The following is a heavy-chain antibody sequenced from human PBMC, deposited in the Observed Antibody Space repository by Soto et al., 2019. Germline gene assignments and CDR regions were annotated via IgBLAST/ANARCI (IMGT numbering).Heavy chain of an antibody. Sequence: APVKVSCKASGFTFSNSAVQWVRQARGQRLEWMGWIVVGAGNTGYAQKFQGRVTMTRDTSITTAYMELSSLRSEDTAVYYCAMYYYDRSGYPGAFDIWGLGTMVTVSS. CDR2: IVVGAGNT. D-gene: IGHD3-22*01. V-gene: IGHV1-58*01. CDR1: GFTFSNSA. CDR3: AMYYYDRSGYPGAFDI. J-gene: IGHJ3*02.